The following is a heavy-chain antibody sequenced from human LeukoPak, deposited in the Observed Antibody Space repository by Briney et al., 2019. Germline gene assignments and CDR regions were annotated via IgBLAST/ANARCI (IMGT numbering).Heavy chain of an antibody. J-gene: IGHJ6*02. CDR2: ISYDGSNK. Sequence: GGSLRLSCAASGFTFSSYAMHWVRQAPGKGLEWVAVISYDGSNKYYADSVKGRFTISRDNSKNTLYLRMNSLRAEDTAVYYCARGNQLVNGMDVWGQGTTVTVSS. D-gene: IGHD6-6*01. CDR1: GFTFSSYA. V-gene: IGHV3-30-3*01. CDR3: ARGNQLVNGMDV.